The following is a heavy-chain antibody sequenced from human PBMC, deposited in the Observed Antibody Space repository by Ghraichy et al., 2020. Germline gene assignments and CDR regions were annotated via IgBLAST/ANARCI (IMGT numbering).Heavy chain of an antibody. CDR1: GYILTGHY. CDR3: ASEVGGTYHFDY. V-gene: IGHV1-2*02. J-gene: IGHJ4*02. D-gene: IGHD2-15*01. CDR2: INANNGVT. Sequence: ASVKVPCKASGYILTGHYIHWVRQAPGQGLEWMGYINANNGVTNFAQKFQGKVIITRDTSISAAYMEMSRLTSDDTAVYYCASEVGGTYHFDYWGQGTLVTVSS.